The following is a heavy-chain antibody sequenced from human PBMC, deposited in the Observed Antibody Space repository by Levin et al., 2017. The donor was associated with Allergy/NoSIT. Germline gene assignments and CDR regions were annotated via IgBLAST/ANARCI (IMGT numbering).Heavy chain of an antibody. CDR2: IKSKTDGGTA. Sequence: GESLKISCTASGITFSNAWMSWARQAPGKGLEWVGRIKSKTDGGTADYASPVKGRFTISRDDSKNTLYLQMNSLKTEDPAVYYCTTYISSWYYFDYWGQGTLVTVSS. J-gene: IGHJ4*02. CDR1: GITFSNAW. D-gene: IGHD6-13*01. V-gene: IGHV3-15*01. CDR3: TTYISSWYYFDY.